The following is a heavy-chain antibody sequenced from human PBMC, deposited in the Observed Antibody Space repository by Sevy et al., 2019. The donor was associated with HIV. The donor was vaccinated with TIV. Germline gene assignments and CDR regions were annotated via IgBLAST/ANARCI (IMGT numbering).Heavy chain of an antibody. CDR2: IKQDGSEK. Sequence: GGSLRLSCAASGFTFSSYGMHWVRQAPGKGLEWVANIKQDGSEKYYGDSVKGRFSISRDNAKNLVYLKMDSLRVEDTAVYYCVRAGGDTVVVTTAIGILVMDVWGQGTTVTVSS. D-gene: IGHD2-2*01. CDR1: GFTFSSYG. CDR3: VRAGGDTVVVTTAIGILVMDV. V-gene: IGHV3-7*01. J-gene: IGHJ6*02.